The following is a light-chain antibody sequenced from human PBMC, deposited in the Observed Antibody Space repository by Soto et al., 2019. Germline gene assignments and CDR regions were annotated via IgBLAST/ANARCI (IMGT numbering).Light chain of an antibody. CDR3: QQYNDYSGM. Sequence: DIPMTQSPSTLSASVGDRVTITCRASQSISSWLAWYQQKPGKAPKLLIYDASSLESGVPSRFSGSGSGTEFTLTITSLQPEDFATYYCQQYNDYSGMFGQGTKVDIK. CDR1: QSISSW. CDR2: DAS. J-gene: IGKJ1*01. V-gene: IGKV1-5*01.